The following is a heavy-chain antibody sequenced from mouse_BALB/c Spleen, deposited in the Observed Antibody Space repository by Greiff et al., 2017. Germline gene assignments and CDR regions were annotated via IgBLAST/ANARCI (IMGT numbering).Heavy chain of an antibody. CDR2: ISSGSSTT. CDR3: ARSDHGNYDAMDY. V-gene: IGHV5-17*02. D-gene: IGHD2-1*01. CDR1: GFTFSSFG. Sequence: EVLLVESGGGLVQPGGSRKLSCAASGFTFSSFGMHWVRQAPEQGLEWVAYISSGSSTTYYADTVKGRFTITIDNPKNTMFLQMTSLKSEDTAMYYCARSDHGNYDAMDYWGQGTSVTVSS. J-gene: IGHJ4*01.